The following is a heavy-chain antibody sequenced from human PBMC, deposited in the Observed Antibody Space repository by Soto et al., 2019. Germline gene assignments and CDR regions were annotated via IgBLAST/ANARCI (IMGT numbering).Heavy chain of an antibody. J-gene: IGHJ4*02. V-gene: IGHV1-69*01. D-gene: IGHD3-9*01. CDR3: ARQIFAADY. CDR1: GGTFDHAA. Sequence: QVQLVQSGAEVKKPGSSVKVSCEAPGGTFDHAAITWVRQAPGQGLEWVGGINPMFNSTHYTQKFQGRVTITADAVTSTAFMELGGLTSADTAVYYCARQIFAADYWGQGTLLVVSS. CDR2: INPMFNST.